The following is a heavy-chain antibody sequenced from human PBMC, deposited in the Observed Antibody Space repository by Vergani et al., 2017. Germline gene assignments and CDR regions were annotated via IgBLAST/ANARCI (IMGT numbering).Heavy chain of an antibody. J-gene: IGHJ6*02. CDR1: GFTFSSYG. V-gene: IGHV3-30*03. D-gene: IGHD6-19*01. CDR2: ISYDGSNK. CDR3: AGSGYSSGWDAQYYYYYGMDV. Sequence: QVQLVESGGGVVQPGRSLRLSCAASGFTFSSYGMHWVRQAPGKGLEWVAVISYDGSNKYYADSVKGRFTISRDNSKNTLNLQMNSLRAEDTAVYYCAGSGYSSGWDAQYYYYYGMDVWGQGTTVTVSS.